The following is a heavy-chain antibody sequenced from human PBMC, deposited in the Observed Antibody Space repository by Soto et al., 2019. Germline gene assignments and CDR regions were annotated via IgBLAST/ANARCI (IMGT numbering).Heavy chain of an antibody. CDR1: VGSISSYY. J-gene: IGHJ5*02. D-gene: IGHD2-2*01. CDR2: IYYSGST. CDR3: ARDACSSTSCSPYNWFDP. Sequence: SETLSLTCTVSVGSISSYYWSWIRQPPGKGLEWIGYIYYSGSTNYNPSLKSRVTISVDTSKNQFSLKLGSVTAADTAVYYCARDACSSTSCSPYNWFDPWGQGTLVTVSS. V-gene: IGHV4-59*01.